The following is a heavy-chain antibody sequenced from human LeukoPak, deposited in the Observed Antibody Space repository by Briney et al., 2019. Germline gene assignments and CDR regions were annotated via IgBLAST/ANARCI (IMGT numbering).Heavy chain of an antibody. CDR2: IYYSGST. CDR1: GGSISSHY. J-gene: IGHJ4*02. CDR3: ARVPYSSGWPYFDY. V-gene: IGHV4-59*11. Sequence: SETLSLTCTVSGGSISSHYWSWIRQPPGKGLEWIGYIYYSGSTNYNPSLKSRVTISVDTSKNQFSLKLRSVTAADTAVYYCARVPYSSGWPYFDYWGQGTLVTVSS. D-gene: IGHD6-19*01.